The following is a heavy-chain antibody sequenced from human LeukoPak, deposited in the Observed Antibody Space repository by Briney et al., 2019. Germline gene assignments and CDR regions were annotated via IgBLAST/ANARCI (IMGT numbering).Heavy chain of an antibody. CDR3: AKDLGYCSSTSCLGGRFDY. CDR1: GFTFSDYW. CDR2: IKQDGSNK. D-gene: IGHD2-2*01. Sequence: GGSLRLSCAASGFTFSDYWMSWVRQAPGKGLEWVANIKQDGSNKYYADSVKGRFTISRDNSKNTLYLQMNSLRAEDTAVYYCAKDLGYCSSTSCLGGRFDYWGQGTLVTVSS. V-gene: IGHV3-7*01. J-gene: IGHJ4*02.